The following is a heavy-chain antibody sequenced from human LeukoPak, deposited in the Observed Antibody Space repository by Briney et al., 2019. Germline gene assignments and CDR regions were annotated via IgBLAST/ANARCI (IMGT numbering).Heavy chain of an antibody. CDR1: GFTFSNYY. CDR2: IKVDGSQK. J-gene: IGHJ4*02. V-gene: IGHV3-7*01. D-gene: IGHD3-10*01. CDR3: VRTRRGRITMVRGVPHYLDY. Sequence: GGSLRLSCAASGFTFSNYYMSWVRQAPGKGLEWVATIKVDGSQKHYVDSVRGRFTISRDNAKNSLYLQMNSLRAEDTAVYYCVRTRRGRITMVRGVPHYLDYWGQGTLATVSS.